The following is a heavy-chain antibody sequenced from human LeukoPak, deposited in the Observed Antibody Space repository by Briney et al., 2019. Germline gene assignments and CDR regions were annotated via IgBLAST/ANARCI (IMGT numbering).Heavy chain of an antibody. Sequence: PGGTLRLSCAASGFTFCSYSMNWVRQAPGKGLEWVSSISSSSSYIYYAVSVQGRFTISRDNDKNSLYLQMNSLGAEDTAVYYCARDISLVVRGFQHWGQGTLVTVSS. D-gene: IGHD3-10*01. CDR3: ARDISLVVRGFQH. J-gene: IGHJ1*01. V-gene: IGHV3-21*01. CDR1: GFTFCSYS. CDR2: ISSSSSYI.